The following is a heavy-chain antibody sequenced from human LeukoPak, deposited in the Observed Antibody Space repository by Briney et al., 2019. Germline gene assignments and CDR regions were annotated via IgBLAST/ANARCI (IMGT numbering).Heavy chain of an antibody. CDR3: ARLPRGDDSSGYYPALGY. CDR1: GGSFSSYY. Sequence: SETLSLTCAVYGGSFSSYYWSWIRQPPGKGLEWIGEINHSGSTNYNPSLKSRVTISVDTSKNQFSLKLSSVTAADTAVYYCARLPRGDDSSGYYPALGYWGQGTLVTVSS. D-gene: IGHD3-22*01. V-gene: IGHV4-34*01. CDR2: INHSGST. J-gene: IGHJ4*02.